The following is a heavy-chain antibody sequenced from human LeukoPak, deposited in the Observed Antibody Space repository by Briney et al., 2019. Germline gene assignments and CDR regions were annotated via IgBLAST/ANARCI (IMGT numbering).Heavy chain of an antibody. CDR1: GFTFSSYG. Sequence: GGSLRLSCAASGFTFSSYGMHWVRQAPGKGLEWVAVIWYDGSNKYYADSVKGRFTISRDNAKNSLYLQMNSLRADDTAVYYCARGYGDYYDYWGQGTLVTVSS. V-gene: IGHV3-33*01. CDR2: IWYDGSNK. CDR3: ARGYGDYYDY. J-gene: IGHJ4*02. D-gene: IGHD4-17*01.